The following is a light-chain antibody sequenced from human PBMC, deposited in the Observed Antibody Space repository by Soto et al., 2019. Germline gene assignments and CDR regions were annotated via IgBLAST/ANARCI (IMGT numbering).Light chain of an antibody. Sequence: IQMTQSPSSLSASVGDRVTITCRASQSISSYLNWYQQKPGNAPKLLIYAASSLQSGVPSRFSGSRSGTDVTLTISSLQHEDFATNYCQQSYSTPPFTFGPGTMVDIK. V-gene: IGKV1-39*01. CDR3: QQSYSTPPFT. J-gene: IGKJ3*01. CDR1: QSISSY. CDR2: AAS.